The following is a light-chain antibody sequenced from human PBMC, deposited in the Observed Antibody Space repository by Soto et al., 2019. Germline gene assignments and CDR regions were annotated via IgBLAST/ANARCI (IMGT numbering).Light chain of an antibody. J-gene: IGLJ2*01. V-gene: IGLV6-57*04. CDR2: EDN. CDR1: SGSIASNY. CDR3: QSYDSSTVV. Sequence: NFILTQPNSVSESPGKTVTISCTRSSGSIASNYVQWYQQRPGSAPTTVIYEDNQRPSGVPDRFSGSTDGSSNSASLTISGLQTEDEADYYCQSYDSSTVVFGGGTKLTVL.